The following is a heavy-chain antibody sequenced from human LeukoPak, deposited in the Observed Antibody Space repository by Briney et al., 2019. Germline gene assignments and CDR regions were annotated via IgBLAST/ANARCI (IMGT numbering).Heavy chain of an antibody. J-gene: IGHJ4*02. CDR1: GYSISSGYY. CDR2: IYHSGGT. D-gene: IGHD6-19*01. Sequence: TSETLSLTCAVSGYSISSGYYWGWIRQPPGKGLEWIGSIYHSGGTYYNPSLKSRVTISVDTSKNQFSLKLSSVTATDTAVYYCAISPGYSSGWYLYWGQGTLVTVSS. V-gene: IGHV4-38-2*01. CDR3: AISPGYSSGWYLY.